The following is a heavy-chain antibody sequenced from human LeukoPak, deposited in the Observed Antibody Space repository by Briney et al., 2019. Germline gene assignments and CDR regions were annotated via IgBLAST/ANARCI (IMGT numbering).Heavy chain of an antibody. D-gene: IGHD2-8*01. CDR1: GFTLDEYG. CDR3: ATLLYPAYYYGMDV. V-gene: IGHV3-20*04. J-gene: IGHJ6*02. Sequence: PGGSLRLSCAASGFTLDEYGMSWVRQAPGKGLDWVAGINWNGGSTGYADSLQGRFTISRDNDKNSLYLQMNSLRAEDTALYYCATLLYPAYYYGMDVWGQGTTVTVSS. CDR2: INWNGGST.